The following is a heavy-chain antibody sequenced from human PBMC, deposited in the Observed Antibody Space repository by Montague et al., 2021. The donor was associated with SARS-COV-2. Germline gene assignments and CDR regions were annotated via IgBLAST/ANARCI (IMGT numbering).Heavy chain of an antibody. J-gene: IGHJ6*02. V-gene: IGHV4-34*01. CDR3: TRGVPVTTSYYYYGMDV. CDR2: INHSGST. CDR1: GGSFSGYY. D-gene: IGHD4-11*01. Sequence: SETLSLTCAVYGGSFSGYYWSWIRQPPGKGLEWIGEINHSGSTNYNPSLKSRVTISVDTSKNRFSLKLSSVTAADTALYYCTRGVPVTTSYYYYGMDVWGQGTTVTVSS.